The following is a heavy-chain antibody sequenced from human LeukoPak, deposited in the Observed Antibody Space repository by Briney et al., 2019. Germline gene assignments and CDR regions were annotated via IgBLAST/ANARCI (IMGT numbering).Heavy chain of an antibody. CDR2: ISDSGSHT. CDR1: GFTFSKYA. V-gene: IGHV3-64*01. J-gene: IGHJ4*02. Sequence: PGGSLRLSCAASGFTFSKYALHWVRQAPGKGLEHVSGISDSGSHTYYTQSVQGRFTISRDNSRNTLYLLMTNPRAEDMAVYYCARGRYDFWGGSSLDYWGQGALVTVSS. CDR3: ARGRYDFWGGSSLDY. D-gene: IGHD3-3*01.